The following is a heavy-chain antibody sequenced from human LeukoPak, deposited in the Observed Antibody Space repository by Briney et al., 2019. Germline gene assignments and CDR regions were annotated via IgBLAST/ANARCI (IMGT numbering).Heavy chain of an antibody. CDR3: ARDKGDYYGSGSDPIFDP. D-gene: IGHD3-10*01. Sequence: SVKVSCKASGGTFSGYAISWVRQAPGQGLEWMGGIIPIFGTANYAQKFQGRVTITADESTSTAYMELSSLRSEDTAVYYCARDKGDYYGSGSDPIFDPWGQGTLVTVSS. V-gene: IGHV1-69*01. CDR2: IIPIFGTA. CDR1: GGTFSGYA. J-gene: IGHJ5*02.